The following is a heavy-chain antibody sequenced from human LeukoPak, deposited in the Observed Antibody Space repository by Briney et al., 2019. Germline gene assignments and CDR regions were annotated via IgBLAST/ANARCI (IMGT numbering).Heavy chain of an antibody. CDR1: GASINGYY. J-gene: IGHJ4*02. V-gene: IGHV4-59*01. CDR3: ACYKIVERNFDF. D-gene: IGHD5-24*01. CDR2: VHYSLNS. Sequence: PSETLSLTCTVSGASINGYYWSWIRQPQGKGLEWIGNVHYSLNSNYSPSLESRVTISMDTSKRQFSLKLTSVTAADTAVYYCACYKIVERNFDFWGQGMLVTVSS.